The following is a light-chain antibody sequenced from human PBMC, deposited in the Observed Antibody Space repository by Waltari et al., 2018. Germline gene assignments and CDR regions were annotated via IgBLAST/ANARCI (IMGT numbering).Light chain of an antibody. CDR1: QSVGSSS. Sequence: DIVLTQSPGTASLSPGERVTLSCRASQSVGSSSLAWYQQKPGQAPRLVIYRASRRATGIPDRLSGSGSGTDFRLTISRLEPEDFAVYYCQQHGTLPATFGQGTKVEIK. CDR2: RAS. CDR3: QQHGTLPAT. V-gene: IGKV3-20*01. J-gene: IGKJ1*01.